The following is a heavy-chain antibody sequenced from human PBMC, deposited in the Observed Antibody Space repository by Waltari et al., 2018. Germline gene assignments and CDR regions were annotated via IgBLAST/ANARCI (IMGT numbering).Heavy chain of an antibody. D-gene: IGHD6-13*01. CDR3: AREGIAAAGPPPTNWFDP. Sequence: QVQLVQSGAEVKKPGASVKVSCKASGYTFTGYYMHWVRQAPGQGLEWMGRSNPTRGGTNYAQRFQGRVTVTRDTSISTGDMERSRLRSDDTAVYYCAREGIAAAGPPPTNWFDPWGQGTLVTVSS. CDR2: SNPTRGGT. CDR1: GYTFTGYY. J-gene: IGHJ5*02. V-gene: IGHV1-2*06.